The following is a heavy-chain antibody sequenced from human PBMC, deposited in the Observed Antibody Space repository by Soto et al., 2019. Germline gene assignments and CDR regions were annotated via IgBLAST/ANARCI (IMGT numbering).Heavy chain of an antibody. Sequence: SLRLSCAASGFTFSSYGMHWVRQAPGKGLEWVAVISYDGSNKYYADSVKGRFTISRDNSKNTLYLQMNSLRAEDTAVYYCAKDTLYSSSWYYYWGQGTLVTVSS. CDR2: ISYDGSNK. V-gene: IGHV3-30*18. D-gene: IGHD6-13*01. CDR3: AKDTLYSSSWYYY. J-gene: IGHJ4*02. CDR1: GFTFSSYG.